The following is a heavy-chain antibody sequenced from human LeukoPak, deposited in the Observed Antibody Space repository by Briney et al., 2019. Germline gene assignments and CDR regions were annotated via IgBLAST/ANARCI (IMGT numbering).Heavy chain of an antibody. D-gene: IGHD3-16*01. CDR1: GFTFSSYA. CDR2: ISYDGSNK. V-gene: IGHV3-30-3*01. Sequence: GGSLRLSCAASGFTFSSYAMPWVRQAPGKGLEWVAVISYDGSNKYYADSVKGRFTISRDNSKNTLYLQMNSLRAEDTAVYYCARDGPASTNPLYYFDYWGQGTLVTVSS. J-gene: IGHJ4*02. CDR3: ARDGPASTNPLYYFDY.